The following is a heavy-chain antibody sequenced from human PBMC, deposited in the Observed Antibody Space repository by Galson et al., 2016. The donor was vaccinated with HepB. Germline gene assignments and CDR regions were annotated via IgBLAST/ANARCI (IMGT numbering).Heavy chain of an antibody. Sequence: SLRLSCAASGFTFNNYGMTWVRQAPGKGLEVVSSISRSGDSTDYADSVKGRFTISRDNSKTTRSLQMNSLRVEDTAVYYCVQGSTAPAVGGKGTTVIVSS. CDR1: GFTFNNYG. J-gene: IGHJ6*04. CDR3: VQGSTAPAV. CDR2: ISRSGDST. V-gene: IGHV3-23*01. D-gene: IGHD1-26*01.